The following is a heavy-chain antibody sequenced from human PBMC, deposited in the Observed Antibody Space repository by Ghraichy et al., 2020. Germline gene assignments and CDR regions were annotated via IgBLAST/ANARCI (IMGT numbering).Heavy chain of an antibody. CDR2: INPNSGGT. J-gene: IGHJ3*02. V-gene: IGHV1-2*02. Sequence: ASVKVSCKASGYTFTGYYMHWVRQAPGQGLEWMGWINPNSGGTNYAQKFQGRVTMTRDTSISTAYMELSRLRSDDTAVYYCVRSFRYCSSTSCYTRRSRDAFDIWGQGTMVTVSS. CDR1: GYTFTGYY. D-gene: IGHD2-2*02. CDR3: VRSFRYCSSTSCYTRRSRDAFDI.